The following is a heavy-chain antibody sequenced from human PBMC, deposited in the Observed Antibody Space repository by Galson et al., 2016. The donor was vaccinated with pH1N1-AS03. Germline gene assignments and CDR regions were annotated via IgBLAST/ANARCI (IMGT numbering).Heavy chain of an antibody. J-gene: IGHJ4*02. V-gene: IGHV3-53*05. CDR3: ASNIKG. CDR2: IYDGGST. D-gene: IGHD2/OR15-2a*01. CDR1: GFTVSTHY. Sequence: SLRLSCAASGFTVSTHYINWVRQAPGKGLEWVSVIYDGGSTYYADSVKGRFTISRDNSRNTVYLQMTSLRPEDTAVYYCASNIKGWGQGTQVTVSS.